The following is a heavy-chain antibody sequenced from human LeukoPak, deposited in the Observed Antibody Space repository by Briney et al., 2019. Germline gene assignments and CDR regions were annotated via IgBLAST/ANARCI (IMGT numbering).Heavy chain of an antibody. V-gene: IGHV4-34*01. CDR1: GGSFSGYY. CDR2: INHSGST. J-gene: IGHJ4*02. CDR3: ARVGIDYYFDY. Sequence: SETLTLTCAVYGGSFSGYYWSWIRQPPGKGLEWIGEINHSGSTNYNPSLKSRVTISVDTSKNQFSLKLSSVTAADTAVYYCARVGIDYYFDYWGQGTLVTVSS. D-gene: IGHD3-3*01.